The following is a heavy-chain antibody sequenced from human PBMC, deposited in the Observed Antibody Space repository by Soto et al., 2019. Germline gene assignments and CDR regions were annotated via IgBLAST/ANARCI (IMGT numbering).Heavy chain of an antibody. Sequence: PGGSLRLSCAASGFTFSSYSMNWVRQAPGKGLEWVSSISSRSTYGYYADSVRGRFAISRDDAKNSLFLQMNSLRAEDTAVYYCVRDLAVTTTAYFASWGQGTLVTVS. D-gene: IGHD4-17*01. J-gene: IGHJ4*02. CDR2: ISSRSTYG. CDR1: GFTFSSYS. V-gene: IGHV3-21*01. CDR3: VRDLAVTTTAYFAS.